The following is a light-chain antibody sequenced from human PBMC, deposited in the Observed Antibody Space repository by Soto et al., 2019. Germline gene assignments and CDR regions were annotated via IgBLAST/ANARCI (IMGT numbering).Light chain of an antibody. Sequence: QSALTQPASVSGSPGQSITISCTGTSSDVGGYNYVSWYQQHPGKAPKLIIYEVSNRPSGVSNRFSGSKSGNTASLTISGLQGEDEADYYCSSYTSSSTRVFGTGTKVTVL. CDR3: SSYTSSSTRV. J-gene: IGLJ1*01. CDR2: EVS. CDR1: SSDVGGYNY. V-gene: IGLV2-14*01.